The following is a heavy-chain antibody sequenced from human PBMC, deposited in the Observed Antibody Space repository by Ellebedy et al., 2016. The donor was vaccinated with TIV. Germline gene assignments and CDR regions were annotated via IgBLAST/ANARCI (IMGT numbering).Heavy chain of an antibody. CDR2: ISAYNGNT. Sequence: AASVKVSCKASGYTFTTYAMHSVRHAPGQRLEWMGWISAYNGNTNYAQKLQGRVTMTTDTSTSTAYVELRSLRSDDTAVYYCARDPLIAAGTNYYYYYGMDVWGQGTTVTVSS. CDR3: ARDPLIAAGTNYYYYYGMDV. V-gene: IGHV1-18*01. CDR1: GYTFTTYA. J-gene: IGHJ6*02. D-gene: IGHD6-13*01.